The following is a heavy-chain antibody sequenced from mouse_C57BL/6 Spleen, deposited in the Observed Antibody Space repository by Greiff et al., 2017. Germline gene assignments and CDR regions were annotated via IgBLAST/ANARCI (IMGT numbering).Heavy chain of an antibody. Sequence: VKLVESGAELVRPGASVTLSCKASGYTFTDYELHWVKQTPVPGLEWIGAIDPETGGTAYNQKFKGKAILTADKSSSTAYMELRSLTSEDSAVYYCTRPVDYWGQGTTLTVSS. CDR2: IDPETGGT. V-gene: IGHV1-15*01. J-gene: IGHJ2*01. CDR1: GYTFTDYE. CDR3: TRPVDY.